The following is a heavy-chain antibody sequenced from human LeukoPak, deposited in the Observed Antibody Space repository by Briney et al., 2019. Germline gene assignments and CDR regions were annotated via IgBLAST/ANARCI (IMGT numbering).Heavy chain of an antibody. Sequence: GGSLRLSCAASGFTFSDYYMSWIRQAPGKGLEWVSYISSSGSTIYYADSVKGRFTISRDNSKNTLYLQMNSLRAEDTAVYYCARDIVAAAGTPDYWGQGTLVTVFS. CDR1: GFTFSDYY. D-gene: IGHD6-13*01. CDR2: ISSSGSTI. CDR3: ARDIVAAAGTPDY. V-gene: IGHV3-11*04. J-gene: IGHJ4*02.